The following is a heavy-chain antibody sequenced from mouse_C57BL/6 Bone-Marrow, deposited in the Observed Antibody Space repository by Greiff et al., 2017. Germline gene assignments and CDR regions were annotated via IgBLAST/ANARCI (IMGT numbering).Heavy chain of an antibody. D-gene: IGHD6-1*01. Sequence: QVQLKESGAELARPGASVKLSCKASGYTFTSYGISWVKQRTGQGLEWIGEIYPRSGNPYYNETFKGKATLTADKSSSTAYMELRSLPSEDSAVCFFASFLCRPYSFSSWGQGPPLSVSS. J-gene: IGHJ2*01. V-gene: IGHV1-81*01. CDR3: ASFLCRPYSFSS. CDR2: IYPRSGNP. CDR1: GYTFTSYG.